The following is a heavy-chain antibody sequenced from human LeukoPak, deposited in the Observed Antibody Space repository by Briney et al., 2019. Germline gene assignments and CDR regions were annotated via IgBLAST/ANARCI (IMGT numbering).Heavy chain of an antibody. D-gene: IGHD6-13*01. CDR1: GFTFSSYS. CDR2: INQDESQQ. J-gene: IGHJ4*02. CDR3: SNGIYSPSY. V-gene: IGHV3-7*01. Sequence: GGSLRLSCAASGFTFSSYSMNWVRQSPGKGLEWVTNINQDESQQYYLESVEGRFTVSRDNARNSVYLHMNNLRVEDTAVYYCSNGIYSPSYWGRGTLVTVSS.